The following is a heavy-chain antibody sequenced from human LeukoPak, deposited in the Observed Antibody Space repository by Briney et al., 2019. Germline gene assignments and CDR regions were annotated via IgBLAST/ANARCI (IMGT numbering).Heavy chain of an antibody. CDR1: GGSSSGYY. Sequence: SETLSLTCAVYGGSSSGYYWSWIRQPPGKGLEWIGEINHSGSTNYNPSLKSRVTISVDTSKNQFSLKLSSVTAADTAVYYCARGATRAGHDMDVWGQGTTVTVSS. V-gene: IGHV4-34*01. CDR3: ARGATRAGHDMDV. D-gene: IGHD5-24*01. J-gene: IGHJ6*02. CDR2: INHSGST.